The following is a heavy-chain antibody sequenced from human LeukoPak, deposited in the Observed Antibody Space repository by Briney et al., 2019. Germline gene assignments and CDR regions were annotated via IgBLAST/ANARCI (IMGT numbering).Heavy chain of an antibody. CDR1: GGSISSHY. D-gene: IGHD6-19*01. V-gene: IGHV4-59*11. CDR3: ARADSSGWYDGYWFDP. J-gene: IGHJ5*02. Sequence: PSETLSLTCTVSGGSISSHYWSWIRQPPGKGLEWIGYIYYSGSTNYNPSLKSRVTISVDTSKNQFSLKLSSVTAADTAVYYCARADSSGWYDGYWFDPWGQGTLVTVSS. CDR2: IYYSGST.